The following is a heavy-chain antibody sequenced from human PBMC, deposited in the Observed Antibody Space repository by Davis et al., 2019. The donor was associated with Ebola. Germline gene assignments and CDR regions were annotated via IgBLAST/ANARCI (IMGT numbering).Heavy chain of an antibody. CDR3: ATDTAMVLFDY. CDR1: GGSISSYY. V-gene: IGHV4-59*01. CDR2: IYYTGRT. D-gene: IGHD5-18*01. Sequence: MPSETLSLTCTVSGGSISSYYWSWIRQPPGKGLEWIGYIYYTGRTSYNPSLKSRVTISVDTSKNQFSLKLSSVTAADTAVYYCATDTAMVLFDYWGQGTLVTVSS. J-gene: IGHJ4*02.